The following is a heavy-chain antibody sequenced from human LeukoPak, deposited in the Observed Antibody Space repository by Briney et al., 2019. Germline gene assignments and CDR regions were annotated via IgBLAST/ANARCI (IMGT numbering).Heavy chain of an antibody. V-gene: IGHV3-30*02. J-gene: IGHJ4*02. CDR2: IRYDGSNK. D-gene: IGHD6-19*01. CDR1: GFTFSNYG. Sequence: PGGSLRLSCAASGFTFSNYGMHWVRQAPGKGLEWVAFIRYDGSNKYYADSVKGRFTISRDNSENTLYLQMNSLRTEDTAVYYCAQDIVVDISGWYRPGYWGQGTLVTVSS. CDR3: AQDIVVDISGWYRPGY.